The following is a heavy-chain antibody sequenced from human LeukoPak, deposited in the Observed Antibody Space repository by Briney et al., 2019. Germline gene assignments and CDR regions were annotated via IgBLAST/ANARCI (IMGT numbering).Heavy chain of an antibody. V-gene: IGHV1-69*05. Sequence: ATVKVSCKASGGTLSNHAVSWVRQAPGQGLEWMGRIIPVSGTTNYAQKFQGRVTITTDESTSTVYMDLSSLRSEDTAVYFCAGSVNWGSPHYWYFDLWGRGTLVAVSS. CDR2: IIPVSGTT. J-gene: IGHJ2*01. D-gene: IGHD7-27*01. CDR1: GGTLSNHA. CDR3: AGSVNWGSPHYWYFDL.